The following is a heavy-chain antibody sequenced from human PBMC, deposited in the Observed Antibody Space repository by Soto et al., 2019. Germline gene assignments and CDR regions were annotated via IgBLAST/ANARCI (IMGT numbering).Heavy chain of an antibody. CDR1: GYTFTSYG. CDR2: ISAYNGNT. Sequence: ASVKVSCKASGYTFTSYGISWVRQAPGQGLEWKGWISAYNGNTNYAQKLQGRVTMTTDTSTSTAYMELRSLRSDDTAVYYCARGEDCSSTSCSFDYWGQGTLVTVSS. CDR3: ARGEDCSSTSCSFDY. V-gene: IGHV1-18*01. J-gene: IGHJ4*02. D-gene: IGHD2-2*01.